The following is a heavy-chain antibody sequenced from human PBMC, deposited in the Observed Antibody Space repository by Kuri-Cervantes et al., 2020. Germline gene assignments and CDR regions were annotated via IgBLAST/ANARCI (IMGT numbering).Heavy chain of an antibody. CDR2: IYDSGST. J-gene: IGHJ4*02. Sequence: SETLSLTCTVPGCSISSYYWSWIRQPPGKGLEWIGYIYDSGSTNYNPSLKSRVTISVDTSKNQFSLKLSSATAADTAVYYCARSGAVLRYFDWFPTVDYWGQGTLVTVSS. CDR1: GCSISSYY. V-gene: IGHV4-59*01. D-gene: IGHD3-9*01. CDR3: ARSGAVLRYFDWFPTVDY.